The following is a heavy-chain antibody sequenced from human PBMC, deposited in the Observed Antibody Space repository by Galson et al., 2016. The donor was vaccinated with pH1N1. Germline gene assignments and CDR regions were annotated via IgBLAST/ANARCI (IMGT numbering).Heavy chain of an antibody. J-gene: IGHJ3*02. CDR1: GGSINSASYY. CDR2: IYTSGGT. CDR3: ARDAAHTGTYYVAFDT. V-gene: IGHV4-61*02. D-gene: IGHD1-26*01. Sequence: TLSLTCTVSGGSINSASYYWSWIRQPAGKGLEWIGRIYTSGGTNYNPSLKSRVTISVDTSKNHFSLKLSSVTAADTAVYYCARDAAHTGTYYVAFDTWGQGTIVTVSS.